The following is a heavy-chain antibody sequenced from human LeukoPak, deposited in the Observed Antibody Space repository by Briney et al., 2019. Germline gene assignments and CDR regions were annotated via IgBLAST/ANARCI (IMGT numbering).Heavy chain of an antibody. V-gene: IGHV1-2*02. Sequence: EASVKVSCKASGYTFTGYYIHWVRQAPGQGLEWMGWINPNSGGTNYAQKFQGRVTMTRDTSISTAYMELSSLRSEDTAVYYCARGYDDWARWFDPWGQGTLVTVSS. CDR3: ARGYDDWARWFDP. D-gene: IGHD3-9*01. J-gene: IGHJ5*02. CDR1: GYTFTGYY. CDR2: INPNSGGT.